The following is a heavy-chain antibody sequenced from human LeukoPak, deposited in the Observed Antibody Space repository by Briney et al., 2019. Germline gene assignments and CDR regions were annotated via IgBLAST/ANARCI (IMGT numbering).Heavy chain of an antibody. CDR3: AKLIMPGFLTGYYNDY. V-gene: IGHV3-23*01. D-gene: IGHD3-9*01. CDR2: ISGSGGST. CDR1: GFTFSSYA. Sequence: PGGSLRLSCAASGFTFSSYAMSWVRQAPGKGLEWVSAISGSGGSTYYADSVKGRFTISRDNSKNTLYLQMNSLRAEDTAVYYCAKLIMPGFLTGYYNDYWGQGTLVTVSS. J-gene: IGHJ4*02.